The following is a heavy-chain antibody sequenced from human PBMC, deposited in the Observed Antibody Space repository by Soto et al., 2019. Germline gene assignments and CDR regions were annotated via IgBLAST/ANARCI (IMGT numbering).Heavy chain of an antibody. D-gene: IGHD3-10*01. J-gene: IGHJ5*02. CDR1: GFSFSDYY. CDR2: IGSSGSYT. V-gene: IGHV3-11*06. Sequence: GGSLRLSCEVSGFSFSDYYMSWIRQTPGKGLEWVSYIGSSGSYTRYADSVKGRFTISRDNAKNLLYLQMFSLRPEDTAVYYCARGLRGSYFIVHWGQGTVVTVSS. CDR3: ARGLRGSYFIVH.